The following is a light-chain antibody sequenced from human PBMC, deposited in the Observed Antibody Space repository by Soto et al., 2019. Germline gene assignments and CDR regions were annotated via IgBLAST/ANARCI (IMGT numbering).Light chain of an antibody. J-gene: IGKJ4*01. CDR3: QQREDWPRA. CDR1: QSVGDY. V-gene: IGKV3-11*01. Sequence: EIVLTQSPATLSLSPGERATLSCRASQSVGDYLGWYQQKPGQAPRLLIYDASQRATGVPARFSASGSGTDFTLTISSLEPEDFALYYCQQREDWPRAFGAGTKVEFK. CDR2: DAS.